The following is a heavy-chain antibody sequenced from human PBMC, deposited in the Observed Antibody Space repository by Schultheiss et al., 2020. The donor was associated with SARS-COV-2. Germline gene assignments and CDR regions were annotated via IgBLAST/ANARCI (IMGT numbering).Heavy chain of an antibody. CDR2: ISSSSSYI. D-gene: IGHD6-13*01. CDR1: GFTFSSYA. J-gene: IGHJ4*02. CDR3: AKIDSSSWSPFDY. Sequence: GGSLRLSCAASGFTFSSYAMSWVRQAPGKGLEWVSSISSSSSYIYYADSVKGRFTISRDNAKNSLYLQMNSLRAEDTAVYYCAKIDSSSWSPFDYWGQGTLVTVSS. V-gene: IGHV3-21*01.